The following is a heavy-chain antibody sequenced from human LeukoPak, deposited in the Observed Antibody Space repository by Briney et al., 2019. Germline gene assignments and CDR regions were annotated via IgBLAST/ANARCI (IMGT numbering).Heavy chain of an antibody. J-gene: IGHJ4*01. CDR3: ARANNWNYPYYFDY. CDR2: ISSSATTT. CDR1: GSTFHDYY. V-gene: IGHV3-11*01. Sequence: PGGSLRLSCAASGSTFHDYYMSWIRQAPGKGLEWVSYISSSATTTYYADSVKGRFTISRDNTKKSLYLQLTSLRAEDTAVYYCARANNWNYPYYFDYWGHGTLVTVSS. D-gene: IGHD1-7*01.